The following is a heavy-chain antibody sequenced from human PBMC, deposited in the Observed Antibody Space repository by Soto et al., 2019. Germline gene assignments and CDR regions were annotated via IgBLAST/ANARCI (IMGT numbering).Heavy chain of an antibody. CDR3: TAGEGGYRALDF. J-gene: IGHJ3*01. V-gene: IGHV1-58*01. Sequence: SVKVSCKASGFTSAVQWVRQARGQHLEWIGWIVVGSGDTYYAQKFQDRVIISRDRSTSIAYMELRSLRSDDTAVYYCTAGEGGYRALDFWGQGTMVTVSS. D-gene: IGHD3-22*01. CDR1: GFTSA. CDR2: IVVGSGDT.